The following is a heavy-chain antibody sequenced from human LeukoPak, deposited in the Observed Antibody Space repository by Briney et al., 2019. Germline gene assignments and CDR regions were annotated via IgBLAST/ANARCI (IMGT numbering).Heavy chain of an antibody. V-gene: IGHV4-34*01. Sequence: SETLSLTCAVYGGSFSGYYWSWIRQPPGKGLEWIGEINHSGSTNYNPSLKSRVTISVDTSKNQFSLKLSSVTAADTAVYYCARAGRVPRYYYYYGMDVWGQGTTVTVSS. CDR3: ARAGRVPRYYYYYGMDV. CDR2: INHSGST. CDR1: GGSFSGYY. J-gene: IGHJ6*02. D-gene: IGHD3-10*01.